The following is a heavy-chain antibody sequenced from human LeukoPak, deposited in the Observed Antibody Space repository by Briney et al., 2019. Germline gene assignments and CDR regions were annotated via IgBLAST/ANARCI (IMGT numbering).Heavy chain of an antibody. D-gene: IGHD3-3*01. V-gene: IGHV4-39*01. CDR2: IYYSGTT. CDR3: ARRRTYGFVDAIDY. CDR1: GHSITSSGYQ. J-gene: IGHJ4*02. Sequence: SETLSLTCTVSGHSITSSGYQWGWIRQPPGKGLEWIGKIYYSGTTYYNPSLKSRVTISVDTSKNQFSLKLSSVTAADSAIYYCARRRTYGFVDAIDYWGQGTPVTVSS.